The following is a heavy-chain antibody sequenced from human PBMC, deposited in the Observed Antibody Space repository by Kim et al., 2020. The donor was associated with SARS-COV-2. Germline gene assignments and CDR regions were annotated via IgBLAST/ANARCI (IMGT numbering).Heavy chain of an antibody. CDR3: VREPSD. Sequence: GSSIKYADSGNGRFSISRDNDKKSLSLQMNRLTPEDTAVYYCVREPSDWGQGTLVTVSS. CDR2: GSSI. J-gene: IGHJ4*02. D-gene: IGHD6-6*01. V-gene: IGHV3-11*01.